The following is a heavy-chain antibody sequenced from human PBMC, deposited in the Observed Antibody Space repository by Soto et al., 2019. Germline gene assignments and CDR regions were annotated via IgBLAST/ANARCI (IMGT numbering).Heavy chain of an antibody. D-gene: IGHD2-15*01. CDR3: AKDYGYCSGGSCYSSFDY. V-gene: IGHV3-23*01. CDR2: ISGSGGST. CDR1: GFTFSSYA. J-gene: IGHJ4*02. Sequence: GGSLRLSCAASGFTFSSYAMSWVRQAPGKRLEWVSAISGSGGSTYYADSVKGRFTISRDNSKNTLYLQMNSLRAEDTAVYYCAKDYGYCSGGSCYSSFDYWGQGTLVTVSS.